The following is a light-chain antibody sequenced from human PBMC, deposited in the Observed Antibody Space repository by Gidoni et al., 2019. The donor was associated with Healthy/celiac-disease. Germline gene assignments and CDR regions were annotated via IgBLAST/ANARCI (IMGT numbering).Light chain of an antibody. CDR2: AAS. CDR3: QQANSFPPLT. CDR1: QGISSW. Sequence: DIQITQSPSSVSASVGDRVTITGRASQGISSWFAWYQQKPGKAPKLLIYAASSLQSGVPSRFSGSGSGTDFPRTIRSLQPEDFATYYCQQANSFPPLTFGGGTKVEIK. V-gene: IGKV1-12*01. J-gene: IGKJ4*01.